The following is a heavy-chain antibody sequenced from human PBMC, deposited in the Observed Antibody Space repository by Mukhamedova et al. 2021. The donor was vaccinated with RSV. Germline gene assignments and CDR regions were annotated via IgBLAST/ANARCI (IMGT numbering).Heavy chain of an antibody. D-gene: IGHD2-15*01. CDR3: ARGAGGPYDY. Sequence: ARFTISRDNDKNSLYLQMNSLRAEDTAVYYCARGAGGPYDYWGQGTLVTVSS. V-gene: IGHV3-7*04. J-gene: IGHJ4*02.